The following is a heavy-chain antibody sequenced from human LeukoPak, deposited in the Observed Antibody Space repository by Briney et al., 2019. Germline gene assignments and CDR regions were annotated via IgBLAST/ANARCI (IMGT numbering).Heavy chain of an antibody. CDR3: ATSIVVVPAASSY. CDR1: GGSISSYY. Sequence: PSETLSLICTVSGGSISSYYWSWIRQPPGKGLEWIGYIYYSGSTNYNPSLKSRVTISVDTSKNQFSLKLSSVTAADTAVYYCATSIVVVPAASSYWGQGTLVTVSS. V-gene: IGHV4-59*08. J-gene: IGHJ4*02. D-gene: IGHD2-2*01. CDR2: IYYSGST.